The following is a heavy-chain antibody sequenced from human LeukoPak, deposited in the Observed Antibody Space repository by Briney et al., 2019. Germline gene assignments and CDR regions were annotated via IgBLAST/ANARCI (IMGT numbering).Heavy chain of an antibody. J-gene: IGHJ4*02. CDR1: GFTFSSDE. V-gene: IGHV3-48*03. D-gene: IGHD2-2*01. Sequence: GGSLRLSCAASGFTFSSDEMNWVRQAPGKRLEWISFISLSGSTIYYADSVKGRFTISRDNSKNSLYLQMSSLRADDTAVYYCARSTSRLINWGQGTLVTVSS. CDR2: ISLSGSTI. CDR3: ARSTSRLIN.